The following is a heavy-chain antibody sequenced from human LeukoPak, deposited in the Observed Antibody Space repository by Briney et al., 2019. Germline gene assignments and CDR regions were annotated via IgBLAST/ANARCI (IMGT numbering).Heavy chain of an antibody. Sequence: ASVKVSCKASGYTFTGYYMHWVRQAPGQGLEWMGWINPNSGGTNYAQKFQGRVTMTRDTSISTAYMELSRLRSDDTAVYYCARGEYYYDSSGYDTKDYWGQGTLVTVSS. CDR2: INPNSGGT. J-gene: IGHJ4*02. CDR3: ARGEYYYDSSGYDTKDY. CDR1: GYTFTGYY. D-gene: IGHD3-22*01. V-gene: IGHV1-2*02.